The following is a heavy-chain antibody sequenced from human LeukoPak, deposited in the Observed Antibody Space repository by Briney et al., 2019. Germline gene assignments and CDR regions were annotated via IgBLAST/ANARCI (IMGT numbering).Heavy chain of an antibody. CDR1: GFTLSSYW. Sequence: PGGSLRLSCAASGFTLSSYWMHWVRQAPGKGLVWVSRINSGGTTTDYADSVKGRFTIPRDNAQNTLYLQMNSLRDEDTAVYYCTRGVVGNYGNFDCWGQGTLVTVSS. V-gene: IGHV3-74*01. D-gene: IGHD1-26*01. CDR2: INSGGTTT. CDR3: TRGVVGNYGNFDC. J-gene: IGHJ4*02.